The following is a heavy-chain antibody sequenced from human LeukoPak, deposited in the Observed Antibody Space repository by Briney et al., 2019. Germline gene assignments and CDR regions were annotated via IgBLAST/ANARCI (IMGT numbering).Heavy chain of an antibody. CDR1: GFSLSTSGVG. CDR2: IYWDDDK. Sequence: SGPTLVKPTQTLTLTCTFSGFSLSTSGVGVGWIRQPPGKALEWLALIYWDDDKRYSPPLKSRLTITKDTSKNQVVLTMTNMDPVDTATYYCARLWFGELLSNHFDYWGQGTLVTVSS. V-gene: IGHV2-5*02. J-gene: IGHJ4*02. D-gene: IGHD3-10*01. CDR3: ARLWFGELLSNHFDY.